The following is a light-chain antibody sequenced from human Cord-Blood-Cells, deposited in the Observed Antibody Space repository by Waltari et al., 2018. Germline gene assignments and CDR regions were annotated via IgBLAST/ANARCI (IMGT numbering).Light chain of an antibody. CDR2: DVS. Sequence: QSALTQPASVSGSPGQSITISCTGTSSDVGGYNYVSWYQQHPGKAPKLMTYDVSNRPSGVCNRFSGPKSGNTASLTISGLQAEDEAGYYCSSYTSSSTLVFGGGTKLTVL. J-gene: IGLJ2*01. V-gene: IGLV2-14*01. CDR1: SSDVGGYNY. CDR3: SSYTSSSTLV.